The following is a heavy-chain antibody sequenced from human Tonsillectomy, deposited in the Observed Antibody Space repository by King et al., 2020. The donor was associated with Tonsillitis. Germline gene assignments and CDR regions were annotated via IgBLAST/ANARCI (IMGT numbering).Heavy chain of an antibody. CDR3: ARTFYYDSNGYYHGDVFDL. J-gene: IGHJ3*01. Sequence: VQLVQSGGGVVQPGRSLRLSCADSGFTFSDYAMHWVRQAPGEGLEWVAVISSDGSNKYYADSVKGRFTISRDNSKNTLFLQMNSLRAEETAVYNCARTFYYDSNGYYHGDVFDLWGQGTMVTVSS. V-gene: IGHV3-30*04. CDR2: ISSDGSNK. CDR1: GFTFSDYA. D-gene: IGHD3-22*01.